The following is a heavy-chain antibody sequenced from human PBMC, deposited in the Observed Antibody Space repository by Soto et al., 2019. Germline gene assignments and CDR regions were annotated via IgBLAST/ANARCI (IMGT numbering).Heavy chain of an antibody. D-gene: IGHD1-26*01. J-gene: IGHJ6*03. CDR1: GFSFSICW. V-gene: IGHV3-74*01. CDR2: IITDGSST. CDR3: ATGLSTRGYYMDA. Sequence: EVQLVESGGGLVQPGGSLILSCAASGFSFSICWMHWVRQAPGKGLAWVSRIITDGSSTSYADSVKGRFTISRDNAKNTLYLQMNSLRAEDTAVYYCATGLSTRGYYMDAWGKGTTVTVSS.